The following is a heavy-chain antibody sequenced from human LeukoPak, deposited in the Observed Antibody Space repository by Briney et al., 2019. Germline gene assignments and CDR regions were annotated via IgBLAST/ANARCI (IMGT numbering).Heavy chain of an antibody. CDR2: IYYIGST. Sequence: SETLSLTCTVSGDSVSRSSYYWTWIRQPPGKGLEWIGYIYYIGSTNYNPSLRSRLTMSVDTSKNQFSLRPSSVIAADTAVYYCARYYDSTGSFDYWGQGTLVTVSS. V-gene: IGHV4-61*01. J-gene: IGHJ4*02. D-gene: IGHD3-22*01. CDR3: ARYYDSTGSFDY. CDR1: GDSVSRSSYY.